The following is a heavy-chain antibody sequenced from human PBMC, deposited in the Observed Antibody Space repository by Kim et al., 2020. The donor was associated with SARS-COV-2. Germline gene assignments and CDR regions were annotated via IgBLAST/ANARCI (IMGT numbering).Heavy chain of an antibody. Sequence: GGSLRLSCAASGLNFGSSAMNWVRQTPGKGLEWVAVISCDGRNKDYADPVKGRFTISRDNSKSTLYLEMNSLRVEDTALYYCARGNYYEPMSRSDYYNGMDVWGQGTTVTVSS. J-gene: IGHJ6*02. D-gene: IGHD3-22*01. CDR2: ISCDGRNK. V-gene: IGHV3-30-3*01. CDR3: ARGNYYEPMSRSDYYNGMDV. CDR1: GLNFGSSA.